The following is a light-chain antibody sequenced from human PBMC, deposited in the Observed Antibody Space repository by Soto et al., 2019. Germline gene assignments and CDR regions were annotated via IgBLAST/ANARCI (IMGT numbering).Light chain of an antibody. CDR3: CSLAAGITWV. J-gene: IGLJ3*02. CDR2: EDT. CDR1: SSDVGSYNR. Sequence: QSALTQPASVSGSPGQSITISCTGTSSDVGSYNRVTWYQQYPGEAPKLIIYEDTERPSGVPYRFSGSKSGNTASLTISGLQTEDEADYYCCSLAAGITWVFGGGTQLTVL. V-gene: IGLV2-23*01.